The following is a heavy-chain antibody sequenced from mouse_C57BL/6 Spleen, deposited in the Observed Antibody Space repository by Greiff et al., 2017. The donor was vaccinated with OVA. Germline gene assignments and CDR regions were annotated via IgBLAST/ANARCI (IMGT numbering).Heavy chain of an antibody. CDR3: ARGNYGSSYEYYYALDY. D-gene: IGHD1-1*01. CDR1: GYTFTSYW. Sequence: QVQLQQSGAELVKPGASVKLSCKASGYTFTSYWMHWVKQRPGQGLEWIGYINPSSGYTKYNQKFKDKATLTADKSSSTAYMQLSGLTYEDSAVYYCARGNYGSSYEYYYALDYWGQGTSVTVSS. CDR2: INPSSGYT. V-gene: IGHV1-7*01. J-gene: IGHJ4*01.